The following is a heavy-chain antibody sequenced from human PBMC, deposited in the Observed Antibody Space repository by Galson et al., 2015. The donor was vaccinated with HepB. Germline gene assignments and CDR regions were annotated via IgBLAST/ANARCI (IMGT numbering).Heavy chain of an antibody. V-gene: IGHV1-46*01. D-gene: IGHD1-26*01. J-gene: IGHJ3*02. CDR3: ARDLERTFDIVGATTHAFDI. CDR1: GYTFTSYY. CDR2: INPSGGST. Sequence: SVKVSCKASGYTFTSYYMHWVRQAPGQGLEWMGIINPSGGSTSYAQKFQGRVTMTRDTSTSAVYMELSSLRSEDTAVYYCARDLERTFDIVGATTHAFDIWGQGTMVTVSS.